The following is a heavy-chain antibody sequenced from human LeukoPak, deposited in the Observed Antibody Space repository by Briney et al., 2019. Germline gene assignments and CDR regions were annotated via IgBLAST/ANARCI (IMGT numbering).Heavy chain of an antibody. D-gene: IGHD3-22*01. CDR3: ARGLDYYDSSGYLD. CDR2: MNPNTGAA. CDR1: GYNFTSFE. V-gene: IGHV1-8*01. J-gene: IGHJ4*02. Sequence: ASVKVSCKASGYNFTSFEINWVRLTTGQGLEWVGWMNPNTGAAGYAQKFQGRVTMTRNTSISTAYMELSSLRSEDTAVYYCARGLDYYDSSGYLDWGQGTLVTVSS.